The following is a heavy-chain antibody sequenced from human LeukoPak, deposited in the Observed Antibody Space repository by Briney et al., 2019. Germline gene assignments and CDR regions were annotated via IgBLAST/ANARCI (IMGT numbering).Heavy chain of an antibody. D-gene: IGHD3-22*01. V-gene: IGHV4-61*02. CDR2: IYNSWTT. Sequence: SETLSLTCTVSGDSVSSGSNYWSWIRQPAGKGLEWIGRIYNSWTTNYNPSLKSRVTISVDTSKNQFSLKLSSVTAADTAVYYCARGSGYYYVDFDYWGQGTLVTVSS. CDR3: ARGSGYYYVDFDY. CDR1: GDSVSSGSNY. J-gene: IGHJ4*02.